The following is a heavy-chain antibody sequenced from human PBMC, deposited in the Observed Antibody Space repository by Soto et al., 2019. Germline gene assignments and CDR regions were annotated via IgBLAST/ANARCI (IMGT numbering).Heavy chain of an antibody. D-gene: IGHD2-21*02. V-gene: IGHV3-74*01. J-gene: IGHJ4*02. Sequence: HPGGSLRLSCAGSGFTFNTWMHWVRQAPGEGLVWVSSIDSDGSITSYADSVKGRFTISRDNAKNTLYLQMNSLRAEDTAVYYCATLGLQQAFWGQGTLVTVSS. CDR1: GFTFNTW. CDR3: ATLGLQQAF. CDR2: IDSDGSIT.